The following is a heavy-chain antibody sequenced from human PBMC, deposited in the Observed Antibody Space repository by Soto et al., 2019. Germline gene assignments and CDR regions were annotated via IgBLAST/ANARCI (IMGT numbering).Heavy chain of an antibody. CDR2: INAGNGNT. CDR3: ARVSGWYENFDY. V-gene: IGHV1-3*01. Sequence: ASVKVSCKASGYTFTSYAMHWVRQAPGQRLEWMGWINAGNGNTKYSQKFQGRVTITRDTSASTAYMELSSLRSEDTAVYYCARVSGWYENFDYWGQGTLVTVSS. J-gene: IGHJ4*02. D-gene: IGHD6-19*01. CDR1: GYTFTSYA.